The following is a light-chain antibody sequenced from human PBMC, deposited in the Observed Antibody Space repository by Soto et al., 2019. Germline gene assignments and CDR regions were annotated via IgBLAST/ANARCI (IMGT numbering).Light chain of an antibody. Sequence: EIVLTQSPGTLSLSPRERATLSCRASQSVSSSYLAWYQQKPGQAPRLLIYGASSRATGIPDRFSGSGSGTDFTLTISRLEPEDLAVYYCQQYGSSPTCGQGTKVEIK. CDR1: QSVSSSY. V-gene: IGKV3-20*01. CDR3: QQYGSSPT. J-gene: IGKJ1*01. CDR2: GAS.